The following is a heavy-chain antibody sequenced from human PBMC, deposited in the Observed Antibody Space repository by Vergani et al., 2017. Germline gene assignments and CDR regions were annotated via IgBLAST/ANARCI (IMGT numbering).Heavy chain of an antibody. J-gene: IGHJ6*03. CDR1: GGTFSSYA. Sequence: QVQLVQSGAEVKKPGSSVKVSCKASGGTFSSYAISWVRQAPGQGLEWMGGTIPIFGTANYAQKFQGRVTITADESTSTAYMELSSLRSEDTAVYYCARTTVTTSHYYYYYMDVWGKGTTVTVSS. V-gene: IGHV1-69*01. D-gene: IGHD4-11*01. CDR2: TIPIFGTA. CDR3: ARTTVTTSHYYYYYMDV.